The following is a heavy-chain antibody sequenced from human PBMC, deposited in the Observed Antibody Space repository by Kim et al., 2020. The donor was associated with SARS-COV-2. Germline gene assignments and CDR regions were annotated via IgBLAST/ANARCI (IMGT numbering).Heavy chain of an antibody. V-gene: IGHV4-31*03. Sequence: SETLSLTCTVSGGSISSGGYYWSWIRQHPGKGLEWIGYIYYSGSTYYNPSLKSRVTISVDTSKNQFSLKLSSVTAADTAVYYCARDQKDGYTDYWGQGTPVTVSS. D-gene: IGHD5-12*01. CDR3: ARDQKDGYTDY. J-gene: IGHJ4*02. CDR2: IYYSGST. CDR1: GGSISSGGYY.